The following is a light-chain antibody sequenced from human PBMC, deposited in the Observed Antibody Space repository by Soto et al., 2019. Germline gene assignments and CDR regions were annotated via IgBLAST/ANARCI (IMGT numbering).Light chain of an antibody. V-gene: IGLV1-44*01. CDR1: SSNIGSNP. Sequence: QSVLTQPPSASGTPGQRVTISCSGSSSNIGSNPVNWYQQLPGPAPKLLIYSNNQRPSGVPDRFSGSKSGTSASLAISALKSEDEADYYCAAWDSRLNARLLFGGGTQLTVL. CDR3: AAWDSRLNARLL. CDR2: SNN. J-gene: IGLJ2*01.